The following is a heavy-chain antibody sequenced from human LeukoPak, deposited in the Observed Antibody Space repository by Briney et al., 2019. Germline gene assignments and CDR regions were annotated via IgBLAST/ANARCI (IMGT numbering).Heavy chain of an antibody. J-gene: IGHJ3*02. V-gene: IGHV3-53*01. Sequence: GGSLRLSCAASGFTVSSNYMSWVRQAPGKGLEWVSVIYSDGSTYYADPVKGRFTISRDNSKNTLYLQMNSLRAEDTAVYYCARVGYTGAFDIWGQGTMVTVSS. D-gene: IGHD5-24*01. CDR1: GFTVSSNY. CDR2: IYSDGST. CDR3: ARVGYTGAFDI.